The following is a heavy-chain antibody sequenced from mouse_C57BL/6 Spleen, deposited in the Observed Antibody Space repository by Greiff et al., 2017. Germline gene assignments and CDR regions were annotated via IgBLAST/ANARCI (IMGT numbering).Heavy chain of an antibody. CDR3: ARPPAYYSNWYFDV. D-gene: IGHD2-5*01. V-gene: IGHV1-64*01. CDR1: GYTFTSYW. CDR2: IHPNSGST. Sequence: VQLQQSGAELVKPGASVKLSCKASGYTFTSYWMHWVKQRPGQGLEWIGMIHPNSGSTNYNEKFKSNATLTVDKSSSTAYMQLSSLTSEDSAVYYCARPPAYYSNWYFDVWGTGTTVTVSS. J-gene: IGHJ1*03.